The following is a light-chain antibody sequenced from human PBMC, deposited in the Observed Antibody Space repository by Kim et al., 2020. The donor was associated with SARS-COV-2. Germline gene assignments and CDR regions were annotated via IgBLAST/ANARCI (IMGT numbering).Light chain of an antibody. V-gene: IGLV1-47*01. J-gene: IGLJ3*02. CDR1: SSNIGENF. Sequence: ELTQPPSASGTPGQTVTISCSGSSSNIGENFVFWYQQLPGTAPKLLMYRNSQRPSGVPARFSGSKSGTSASLTISGLRSEDEADYYCASWDDSLSGSVFGGGTQLTVL. CDR2: RNS. CDR3: ASWDDSLSGSV.